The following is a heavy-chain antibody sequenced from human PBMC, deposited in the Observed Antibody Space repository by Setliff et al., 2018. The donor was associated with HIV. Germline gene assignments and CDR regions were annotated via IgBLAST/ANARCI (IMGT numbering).Heavy chain of an antibody. V-gene: IGHV3-43*01. Sequence: GGSLRLSCAASGFTFDDYTMHWVRQAPGKGLEWVSLISWDGGSTYYADSVKGRFTISRDNSKNSLYLQMNSLRTEDTALYYCAKDRGGRGDGLGMDVWGQGTTVTVSS. J-gene: IGHJ6*02. CDR2: ISWDGGST. D-gene: IGHD3-16*01. CDR1: GFTFDDYT. CDR3: AKDRGGRGDGLGMDV.